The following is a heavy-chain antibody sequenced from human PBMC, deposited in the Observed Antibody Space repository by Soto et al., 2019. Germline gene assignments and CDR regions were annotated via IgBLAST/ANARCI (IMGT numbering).Heavy chain of an antibody. D-gene: IGHD3-3*01. CDR3: ARGRDFWSALYHFDY. CDR1: GFTFSSYS. J-gene: IGHJ4*02. V-gene: IGHV3-21*01. Sequence: EVQLVESGGGLVKPGGSLRLSCAASGFTFSSYSMNWVRQAPGKGLEWVSSISSSSSYIYYADSLKGRFTISRDNAKNSLDLQMNSLRAEDTAVYFCARGRDFWSALYHFDYWGQGTLVTVSS. CDR2: ISSSSSYI.